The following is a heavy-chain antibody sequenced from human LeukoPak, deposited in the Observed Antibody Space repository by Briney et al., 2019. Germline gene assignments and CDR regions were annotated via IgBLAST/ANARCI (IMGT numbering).Heavy chain of an antibody. D-gene: IGHD2-2*01. Sequence: GGSLRLSCAASGFLFSSYSMNWVRQAPGKGLEWVSYISGGSSTIYYADSVKGRFTISRDNAKNSLYLQMNSLRAEDTAVYYCAKDYHPPPQYHPGLPLWFDPWGQGTLVTVSS. CDR1: GFLFSSYS. V-gene: IGHV3-48*01. CDR2: ISGGSSTI. J-gene: IGHJ5*02. CDR3: AKDYHPPPQYHPGLPLWFDP.